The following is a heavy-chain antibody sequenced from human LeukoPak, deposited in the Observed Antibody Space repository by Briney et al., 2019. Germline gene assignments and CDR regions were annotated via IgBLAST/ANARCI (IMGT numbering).Heavy chain of an antibody. Sequence: PGGSLRLSCRASGFTFSNYWMDWVRQAPGKGLEWVANIKQDGSERHYVDSVKGRFTISRDNADNSLYLQMDNLRADDTAVYYCSTALDNWGQGTLVTVSS. CDR3: STALDN. J-gene: IGHJ4*02. CDR1: GFTFSNYW. CDR2: IKQDGSER. V-gene: IGHV3-7*01.